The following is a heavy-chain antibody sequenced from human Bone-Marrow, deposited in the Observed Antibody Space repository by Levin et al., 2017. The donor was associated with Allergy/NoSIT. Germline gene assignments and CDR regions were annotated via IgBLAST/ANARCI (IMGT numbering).Heavy chain of an antibody. CDR3: VREGSSWENDAFDL. CDR2: IPYDGSNE. CDR1: GFIFSSDA. D-gene: IGHD6-13*01. J-gene: IGHJ3*01. V-gene: IGHV3-30*04. Sequence: PGESLKISCAASGFIFSSDAMHWVRQAPGKGLEWVAVIPYDGSNEYYAESVKGRFTISRDNSKNTLYMQMNSLRDDDTAVYYCVREGSSWENDAFDLWGQGTMVTVSS.